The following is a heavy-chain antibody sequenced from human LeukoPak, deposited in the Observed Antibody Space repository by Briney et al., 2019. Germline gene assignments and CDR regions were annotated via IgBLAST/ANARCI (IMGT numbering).Heavy chain of an antibody. J-gene: IGHJ3*02. CDR3: ARGYSNAFDI. Sequence: PGGSLRLSCAASGFTFSNYGMDWVRQAPGGGLGRVAFIRYSGSNQYYADSVKGRFTISRDNSKNTLYLQMNSLRPEDTAVYYCARGYSNAFDIWGQGTMVTVSS. D-gene: IGHD2-15*01. CDR2: IRYSGSNQ. CDR1: GFTFSNYG. V-gene: IGHV3-30*02.